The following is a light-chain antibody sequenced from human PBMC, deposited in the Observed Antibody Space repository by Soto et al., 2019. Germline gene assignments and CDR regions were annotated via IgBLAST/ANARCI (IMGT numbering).Light chain of an antibody. Sequence: QSALTQPPSASGSPGQSVTISCTGTSSDIGGYNYVSWYQQHPGKAPKLMIYEVNKRRSGVPARFSGSKSGSTASLTVSGXXXXXXXXYFCSSYAGSSNYVFGPGTKLTVL. V-gene: IGLV2-8*01. CDR3: SSYAGSSNYV. CDR2: EVN. CDR1: SSDIGGYNY. J-gene: IGLJ1*01.